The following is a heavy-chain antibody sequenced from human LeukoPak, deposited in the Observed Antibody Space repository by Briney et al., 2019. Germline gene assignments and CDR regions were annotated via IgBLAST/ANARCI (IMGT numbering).Heavy chain of an antibody. D-gene: IGHD3-10*01. CDR2: ISGSNGNT. V-gene: IGHV1-18*01. CDR3: ARAPMVRGVISYYYYYMDV. CDR1: GYTFTSYG. Sequence: GASVKVSCKASGYTFTSYGISWVRQALGQGLEWMGWISGSNGNTNNTQKLQGRVTITTDTSTSTTYMELRSLRSDDTAVYYCARAPMVRGVISYYYYYMDVWGKGTTVTISS. J-gene: IGHJ6*03.